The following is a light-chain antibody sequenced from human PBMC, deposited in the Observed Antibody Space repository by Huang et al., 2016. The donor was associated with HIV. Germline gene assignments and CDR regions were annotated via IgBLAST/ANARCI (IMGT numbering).Light chain of an antibody. J-gene: IGKJ5*01. CDR2: DTS. CDR3: QQTDRFSIT. Sequence: DIQMTQSPSSVSASVGERVTITCRESQDISSYVAWYQQKPGKAPKLLIYDTSTLQSGVPSRFSGSSSGTEFTLTISSLQPEDFATYYCQQTDRFSITFGQGTRLEIK. V-gene: IGKV1-12*01. CDR1: QDISSY.